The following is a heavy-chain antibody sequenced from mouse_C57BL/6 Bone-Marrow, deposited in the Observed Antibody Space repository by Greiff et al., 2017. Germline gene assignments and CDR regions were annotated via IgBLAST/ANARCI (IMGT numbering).Heavy chain of an antibody. D-gene: IGHD1-1*01. Sequence: EVKVVESGGGLVKPGGSLKLSCAASGFTFSDYGMHWVRQAPEKGLEWVAYISSGSSTLYYADTVKGRFTISRDNAKNTLFLQMTRLGSEETAMYYCARGGTVVATGAMDYWGQGTSVTVSS. CDR2: ISSGSSTL. V-gene: IGHV5-17*01. CDR3: ARGGTVVATGAMDY. J-gene: IGHJ4*01. CDR1: GFTFSDYG.